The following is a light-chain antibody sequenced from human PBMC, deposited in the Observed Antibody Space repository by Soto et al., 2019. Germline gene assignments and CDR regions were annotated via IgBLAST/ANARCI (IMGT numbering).Light chain of an antibody. V-gene: IGKV1-5*01. CDR3: QQYYSYPRT. J-gene: IGKJ1*01. CDR1: QSISSW. Sequence: IQMTQSPSTLSASIGDRVTITCRASQSISSWLAWYQQKPVKAPKLLIFDASSLESGVPSRFGGSGSGTDFTLTISCLQSEDFATYYCQQYYSYPRTFGQGTKVDIK. CDR2: DAS.